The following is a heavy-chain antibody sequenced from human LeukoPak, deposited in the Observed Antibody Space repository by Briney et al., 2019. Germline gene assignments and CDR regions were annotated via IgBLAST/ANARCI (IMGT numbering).Heavy chain of an antibody. D-gene: IGHD3-10*01. Sequence: SGTLSLTCTVSGGSISSYYWSWIRQPPGKGLEWIGYIYYSGSTNYNPSLKSRVTISVDTSKNQFSLKLSSVSAADTAVYYCARSLFALYYGSGSYHDWGQGTLVTVSS. J-gene: IGHJ4*02. CDR1: GGSISSYY. CDR3: ARSLFALYYGSGSYHD. V-gene: IGHV4-59*01. CDR2: IYYSGST.